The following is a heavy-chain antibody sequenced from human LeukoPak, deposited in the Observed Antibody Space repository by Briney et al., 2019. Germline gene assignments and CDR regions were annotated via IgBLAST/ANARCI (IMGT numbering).Heavy chain of an antibody. Sequence: PGGSLRLSCAASGFTFSSYEVNWVRQAPGKGLEWVSYISSSGSTIYYADSVKGRFTISRDNAKNSLYLQMNSLRAEDTAVYYCARVRKDIQSMVRRQNYYYYYMDVWGKGTTVTISS. CDR1: GFTFSSYE. V-gene: IGHV3-48*03. CDR3: ARVRKDIQSMVRRQNYYYYYMDV. D-gene: IGHD3-10*01. J-gene: IGHJ6*03. CDR2: ISSSGSTI.